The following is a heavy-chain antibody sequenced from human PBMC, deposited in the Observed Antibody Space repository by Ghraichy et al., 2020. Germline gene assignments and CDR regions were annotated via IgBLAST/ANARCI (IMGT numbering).Heavy chain of an antibody. CDR2: INHSGST. CDR3: ARGAGVWFSNKNLDY. J-gene: IGHJ4*02. V-gene: IGHV4-34*01. D-gene: IGHD3-10*01. Sequence: SETLSLTCAVYGGSFSGYYWSWIRQPPGKGLEWIGEINHSGSTNYNPSLKSRVTISVDTSKNQFSLKLSSVTAADTAVYYCARGAGVWFSNKNLDYWGQGTLVTVSS. CDR1: GGSFSGYY.